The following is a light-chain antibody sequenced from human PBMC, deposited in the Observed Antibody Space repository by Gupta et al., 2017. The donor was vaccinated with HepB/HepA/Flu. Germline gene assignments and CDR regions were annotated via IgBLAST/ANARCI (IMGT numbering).Light chain of an antibody. CDR2: KDS. V-gene: IGLV3-25*03. CDR1: ALPKQY. Sequence: SYELTQPPSVSVSPGQTARITCSGDALPKQYAYWYQQKPGQAPVLVIYKDSVRPSGIPERFSGSSSGTTVTLTISGVQAEDEADYYCQSADSSGTSMLFGGGTKLTVL. CDR3: QSADSSGTSML. J-gene: IGLJ2*01.